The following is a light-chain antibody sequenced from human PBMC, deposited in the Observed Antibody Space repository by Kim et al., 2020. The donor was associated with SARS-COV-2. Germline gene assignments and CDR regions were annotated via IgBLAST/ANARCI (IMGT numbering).Light chain of an antibody. CDR1: KLGDKY. V-gene: IGLV3-1*01. CDR3: QAWDSSTASYV. J-gene: IGLJ1*01. Sequence: QGQTASITCSGDKLGDKYACWYQQKPGQSPVLVIYQDSKRPSGIPERISGSNSGNTATLTISGTQAMDEADYYCQAWDSSTASYVFGTGTKVTVL. CDR2: QDS.